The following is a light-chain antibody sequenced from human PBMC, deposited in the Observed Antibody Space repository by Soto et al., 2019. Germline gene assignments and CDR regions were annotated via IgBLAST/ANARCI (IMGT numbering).Light chain of an antibody. V-gene: IGLV1-44*01. CDR1: SSNIGSNT. J-gene: IGLJ1*01. CDR3: AAWDDSLNGSYV. CDR2: SNN. Sequence: QSFLPQPPSASGTPGRRVTIACSGSSSNIGSNTVNWYQQLPGTAPKLLIYSNNQRPSGVPDRFSGSKSGTSASLAISGLQSEDEADYYCAAWDDSLNGSYVFGTGTKVTVL.